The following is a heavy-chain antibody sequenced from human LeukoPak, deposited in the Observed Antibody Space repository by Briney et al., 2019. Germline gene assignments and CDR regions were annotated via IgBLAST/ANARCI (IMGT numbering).Heavy chain of an antibody. CDR3: ARDRHCANGVCHSPPGMDV. Sequence: PGRSLRLSCAASGFTFSSYGMRWGRQAPGRGLEWVADIWFDGKNEHFADSVKGRFTISRDNSKNTMYLQINSLRAEDTAVYCARDRHCANGVCHSPPGMDVWGQGTTVTVSS. CDR1: GFTFSSYG. V-gene: IGHV3-33*01. D-gene: IGHD2-8*01. J-gene: IGHJ6*02. CDR2: IWFDGKNE.